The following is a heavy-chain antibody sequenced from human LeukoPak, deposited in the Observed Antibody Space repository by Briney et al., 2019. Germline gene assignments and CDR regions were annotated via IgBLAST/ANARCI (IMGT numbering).Heavy chain of an antibody. V-gene: IGHV3-53*01. J-gene: IGHJ4*02. CDR2: IYSGGST. CDR1: GFTVSSNY. CDR3: ARASVAGWYYFDY. Sequence: GGSLRLSCAASGFTVSSNYMSWVRQAPGKGLEWVSVIYSGGSTYYADSVKGRFTISRDNSKNTLYLQVNSLRAEDTAVYYCARASVAGWYYFDYWGQGTLVTVSS. D-gene: IGHD6-19*01.